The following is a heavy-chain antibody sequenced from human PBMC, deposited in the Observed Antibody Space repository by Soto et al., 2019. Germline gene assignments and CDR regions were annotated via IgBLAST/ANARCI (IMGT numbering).Heavy chain of an antibody. V-gene: IGHV3-23*01. CDR2: IIGNGGVI. CDR3: AKDRQPDGLWPFDH. CDR1: GFTFSTYA. J-gene: IGHJ4*02. D-gene: IGHD2-8*01. Sequence: EVQLLESGGGLVQPGGSLRLSCAASGFTFSTYAMSWVSQAPGKGLEWVSGIIGNGGVISYGDSVKGRFTISRDNSNNMLYLQMHSLRVEDTAVYYGAKDRQPDGLWPFDHWGQGTLVTVSS.